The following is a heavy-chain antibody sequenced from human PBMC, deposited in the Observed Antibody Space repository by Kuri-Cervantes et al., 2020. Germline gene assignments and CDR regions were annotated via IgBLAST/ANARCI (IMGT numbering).Heavy chain of an antibody. V-gene: IGHV5-51*01. Sequence: GESLKISSKGSGNSFTNYWIGWVRQMPGKGLEWMGIIYPGDSQTIYSPSFQGQVTISADKSISTAYLMWNRLKASDTAMYYCARRHGEEETGPGYWYFYLWGRGTLVTVSS. CDR2: IYPGDSQT. J-gene: IGHJ2*01. CDR3: ARRHGEEETGPGYWYFYL. CDR1: GNSFTNYW. D-gene: IGHD3-10*01.